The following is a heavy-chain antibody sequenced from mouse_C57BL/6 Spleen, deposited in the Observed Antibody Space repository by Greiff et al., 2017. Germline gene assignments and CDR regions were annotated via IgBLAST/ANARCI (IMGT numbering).Heavy chain of an antibody. CDR2: IDPSDSYT. D-gene: IGHD1-1*01. Sequence: QVQLKQPGAELVMPGASVKLSCKASGYTFTSYWMHWVKQRPGQGLEWIGEIDPSDSYTNYNQKFKGKSTLTVYKSSSTAYMQLSSLTSEDSAVYYCAIGRASITNYWGQGTTLTVSS. V-gene: IGHV1-69*01. CDR1: GYTFTSYW. CDR3: AIGRASITNY. J-gene: IGHJ2*01.